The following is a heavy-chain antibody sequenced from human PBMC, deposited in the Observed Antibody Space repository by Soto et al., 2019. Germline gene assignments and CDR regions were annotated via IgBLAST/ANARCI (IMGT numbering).Heavy chain of an antibody. V-gene: IGHV3-30-3*01. CDR1: GFTFRTFA. Sequence: QVQLVESGGGVVQPGRSLRLSCAASGFTFRTFAMHWVRQAPGKGLEWVAVIPHDGSKEYYADSVKGRFTISRDNSNHTPFMQMNSLRAEDTAVYFCATDDDTIPRGGLYYDYYSMDVWGQETTVTVSS. D-gene: IGHD3-10*01. CDR3: ATDDDTIPRGGLYYDYYSMDV. J-gene: IGHJ6*02. CDR2: IPHDGSKE.